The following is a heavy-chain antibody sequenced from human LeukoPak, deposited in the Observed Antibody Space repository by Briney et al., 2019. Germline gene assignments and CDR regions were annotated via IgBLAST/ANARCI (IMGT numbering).Heavy chain of an antibody. CDR1: GGSISSYY. D-gene: IGHD5-12*01. Sequence: SETLSLTCTVSGGSISSYYWSWIRQPPGKGLEWIGYTYCSGSTNYNPSLKSRVTISVDTSKNQFSLKLSSVTAADTAVYYCARDRGPSGYDYFDYWGQGTLVTVSS. J-gene: IGHJ4*02. CDR2: TYCSGST. CDR3: ARDRGPSGYDYFDY. V-gene: IGHV4-59*01.